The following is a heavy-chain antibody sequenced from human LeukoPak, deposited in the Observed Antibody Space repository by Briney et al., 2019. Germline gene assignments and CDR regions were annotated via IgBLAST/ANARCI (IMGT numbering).Heavy chain of an antibody. CDR2: FDPEDGET. V-gene: IGHV1-24*01. CDR1: GYTLTELS. CDR3: ATSTYYYDSNGYP. Sequence: ASVKVSCKVSGYTLTELSMHWVRQAPGKGLEWMGGFDPEDGETIYAQTFQGRVTMTEDTSTDTAYMELSSLRSEDTAVYYCATSTYYYDSNGYPWGQRTLVTVSS. D-gene: IGHD3-22*01. J-gene: IGHJ5*02.